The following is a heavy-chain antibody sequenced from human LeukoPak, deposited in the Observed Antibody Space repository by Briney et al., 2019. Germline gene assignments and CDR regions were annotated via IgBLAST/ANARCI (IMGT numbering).Heavy chain of an antibody. CDR3: ARRAGDYSHPYDY. D-gene: IGHD3-22*01. CDR1: GFTFSSYS. J-gene: IGHJ4*02. Sequence: GGSLRLSCAASGFTFSSYSMNWVRQAPGKGLEWVSSISSSSSYIYYADSVKGRFTISRDNAKNSLYLQMNSLRAEDTAVYYCARRAGDYSHPYDYWGQGTLVTASS. CDR2: ISSSSSYI. V-gene: IGHV3-21*01.